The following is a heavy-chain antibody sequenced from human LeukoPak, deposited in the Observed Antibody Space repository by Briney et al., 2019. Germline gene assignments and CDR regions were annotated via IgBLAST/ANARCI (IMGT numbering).Heavy chain of an antibody. J-gene: IGHJ2*01. CDR3: ARQGGYCSGGSCYSWYFDL. D-gene: IGHD2-15*01. CDR1: GGSISSYY. CDR2: IYYSGST. V-gene: IGHV4-59*08. Sequence: MPSETLSLTCTVSGGSISSYYWSWIRQPPGKGLEWIGYIYYSGSTNYNPSLKSRVTISVDTSKSQFSLKLSSVTAADTAVYYCARQGGYCSGGSCYSWYFDLWGRGTLVTVSS.